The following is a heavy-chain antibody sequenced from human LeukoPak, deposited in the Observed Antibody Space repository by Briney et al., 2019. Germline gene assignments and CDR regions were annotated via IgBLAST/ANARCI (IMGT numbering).Heavy chain of an antibody. V-gene: IGHV1-2*02. CDR2: INPNSGGT. CDR3: ASFHDDTTGYYYVDAFDI. D-gene: IGHD3-22*01. CDR1: GYAFTGHY. J-gene: IGHJ3*02. Sequence: ASVKVSCKASGYAFTGHYMHWVRPAPGQGLEWMGWINPNSGGTNYAQKFQGRVTMTRDTSISTAYMELSRLRSDDTAVYYCASFHDDTTGYYYVDAFDIWGQGTLVTVSS.